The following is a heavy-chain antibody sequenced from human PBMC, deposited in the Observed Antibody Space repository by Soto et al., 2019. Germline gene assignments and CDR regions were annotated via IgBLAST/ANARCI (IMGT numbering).Heavy chain of an antibody. CDR2: IYPGDSDT. CDR3: ARGGDSNYYGMDV. CDR1: GYSFTSYW. V-gene: IGHV5-51*01. J-gene: IGHJ6*02. Sequence: GESLKISCKGSGYSFTSYWIGWVRQMPGKGLDWMGIIYPGDSDTRYSPSFQGQVTISAXXXIXXXYXQXXXLXASDTAMYYCARGGDSNYYGMDVWGQGTTVTVSS. D-gene: IGHD2-21*02.